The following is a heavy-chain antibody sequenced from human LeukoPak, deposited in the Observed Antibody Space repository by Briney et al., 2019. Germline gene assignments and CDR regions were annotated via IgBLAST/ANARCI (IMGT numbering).Heavy chain of an antibody. D-gene: IGHD2-2*01. Sequence: ASVKVSCKTSGYTFTNYAMNWARQAPGQGLEWMGWINTNTGTPTYVQDFTGRFVFSLDTSVRTAYLQINSLKTEDTAVYYCARGLGFCSSGSCSFDSWGQGTLVTVSS. CDR2: INTNTGTP. CDR3: ARGLGFCSSGSCSFDS. V-gene: IGHV7-4-1*02. J-gene: IGHJ4*02. CDR1: GYTFTNYA.